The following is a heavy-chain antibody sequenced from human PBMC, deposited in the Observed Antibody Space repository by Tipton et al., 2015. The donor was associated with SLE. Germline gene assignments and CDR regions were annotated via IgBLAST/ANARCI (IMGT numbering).Heavy chain of an antibody. Sequence: TLSLTCSVSGGSIRNYYWTWIRQPPGKGLEWIGHIYISGTTNYNPSLKSRVTMSVDTSKNQFSLKLSSVTAADTAVYYCARDLGSLWSRYGLDIWGQGTTVTVSS. J-gene: IGHJ6*02. V-gene: IGHV4-4*07. CDR2: IYISGTT. D-gene: IGHD2-21*01. CDR3: ARDLGSLWSRYGLDI. CDR1: GGSIRNYY.